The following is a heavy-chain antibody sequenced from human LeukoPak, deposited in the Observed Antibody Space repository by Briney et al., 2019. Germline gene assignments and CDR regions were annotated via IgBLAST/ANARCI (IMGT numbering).Heavy chain of an antibody. CDR2: IWYDGSNT. V-gene: IGHV3-33*06. Sequence: GRSLRLSCVASGFTFRSYGMHWVRQAPGKGLEWVAVIWYDGSNTKYEDPVRGRFTISRDNAKNTLYLQMNSLRAEDTAVYYCGKEIGELTRGTTGILFSCHQDVRGKGTTVTVSS. CDR3: GKEIGELTRGTTGILFSCHQDV. CDR1: GFTFRSYG. J-gene: IGHJ6*04. D-gene: IGHD1-1*01.